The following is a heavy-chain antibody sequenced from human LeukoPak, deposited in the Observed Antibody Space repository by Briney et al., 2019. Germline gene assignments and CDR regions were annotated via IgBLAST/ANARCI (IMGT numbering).Heavy chain of an antibody. D-gene: IGHD2-21*02. Sequence: RPGGSVRLSCAASGFTFNSYWMVWFRQAPGKGLVWVSCINPDGSWTLHADSVKGRFAISRDYARNTLYLQMNSLGVEDTAMYYCARYEQRPGVTASDPWSQGTLVTVSS. V-gene: IGHV3-74*01. CDR2: INPDGSWT. CDR3: ARYEQRPGVTASDP. CDR1: GFTFNSYW. J-gene: IGHJ5*02.